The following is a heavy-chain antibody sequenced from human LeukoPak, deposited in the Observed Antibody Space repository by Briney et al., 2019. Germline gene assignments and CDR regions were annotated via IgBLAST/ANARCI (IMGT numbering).Heavy chain of an antibody. CDR2: IYSSGTT. Sequence: SETLSLICTVSGGSITGSHWSWLRQSAGEGLEWIGRIYSSGTTNYNPSLKSRVTTSLDTSKNQFSLRLSSMTAADTAVYYCARGAYSFDYWGQGTLVTVSS. V-gene: IGHV4-4*07. CDR1: GGSITGSH. CDR3: ARGAYSFDY. J-gene: IGHJ4*02.